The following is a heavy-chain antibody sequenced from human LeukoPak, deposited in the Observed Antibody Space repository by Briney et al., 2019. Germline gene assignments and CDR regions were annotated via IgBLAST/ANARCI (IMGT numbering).Heavy chain of an antibody. D-gene: IGHD3-22*01. CDR3: AKEGTMIVVAAPLDL. V-gene: IGHV3-30*02. Sequence: GGSLRLSCAASGFTYSHYGMHWVRQAPGKGLELVAFIRYDGSNEYYGDSVKGRFTISTDNSKNTLSLQMNSLRVEDTAVYYCAKEGTMIVVAAPLDLWGQGTVVTVSS. CDR2: IRYDGSNE. CDR1: GFTYSHYG. J-gene: IGHJ1*01.